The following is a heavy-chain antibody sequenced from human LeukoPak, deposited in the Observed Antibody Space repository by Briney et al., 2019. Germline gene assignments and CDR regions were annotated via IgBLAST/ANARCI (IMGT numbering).Heavy chain of an antibody. D-gene: IGHD3-3*01. CDR3: ARMSGSRLPGY. CDR1: GFTLSNHS. Sequence: GGALRLSCATSGFTLSNHSMNWVPQAPGKGLEWVSYISSSSSARYYAGSVKGRFTISRDDARNSLYLQMNSLRAEDTAIYYCARMSGSRLPGYWGQGALVTVSS. CDR2: ISSSSSAR. V-gene: IGHV3-48*01. J-gene: IGHJ4*02.